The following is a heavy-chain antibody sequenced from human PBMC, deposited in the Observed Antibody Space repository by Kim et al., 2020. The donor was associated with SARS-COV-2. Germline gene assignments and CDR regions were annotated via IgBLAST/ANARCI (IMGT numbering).Heavy chain of an antibody. D-gene: IGHD3-22*01. Sequence: ASVKVSCKASGYTFTSYDINWVRQATGQGLEWMGWMNPNSGNTGYAQKFQGRVTMTRNTSISTAYMELSSLRSEDTAVYYCARVPTRNKKWLLVHEGGYYFDYWGQGTLVTVSS. CDR2: MNPNSGNT. CDR3: ARVPTRNKKWLLVHEGGYYFDY. J-gene: IGHJ4*02. CDR1: GYTFTSYD. V-gene: IGHV1-8*01.